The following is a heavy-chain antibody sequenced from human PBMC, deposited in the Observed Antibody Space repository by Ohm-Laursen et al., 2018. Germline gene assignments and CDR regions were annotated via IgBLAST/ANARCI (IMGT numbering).Heavy chain of an antibody. J-gene: IGHJ5*02. Sequence: SQTLSLTCSVSGGSVSSGGYYWSWIRQHPGKGLEWIGYIYYSGSTNYSPSLKSRVTISLDSSKNQFSLKLSAVTAADTAVYYCARQGAVLSGNWFDPWGQGTLVIVSS. CDR2: IYYSGST. V-gene: IGHV4-31*03. CDR3: ARQGAVLSGNWFDP. CDR1: GGSVSSGGYY. D-gene: IGHD3-16*01.